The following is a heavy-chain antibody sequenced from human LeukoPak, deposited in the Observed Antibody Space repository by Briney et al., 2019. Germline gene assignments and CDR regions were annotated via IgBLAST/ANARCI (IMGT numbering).Heavy chain of an antibody. D-gene: IGHD3-10*01. CDR1: GFTFSSYG. V-gene: IGHV3-33*01. Sequence: GGSLRLSCAASGFTFSSYGMHRVRQAPGKGLEWVAVIWYDGSNKYYADSVKGRFTMSRDNSKNTLYLQMNSLRAEDTAVYYCARDRSGSYRRYYYYYYMDVWGKGTTVTVSS. CDR3: ARDRSGSYRRYYYYYYMDV. J-gene: IGHJ6*03. CDR2: IWYDGSNK.